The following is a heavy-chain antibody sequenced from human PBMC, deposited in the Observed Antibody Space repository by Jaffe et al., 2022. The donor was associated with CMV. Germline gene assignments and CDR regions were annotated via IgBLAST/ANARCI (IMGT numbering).Heavy chain of an antibody. V-gene: IGHV1-3*01. CDR1: GYTFTSYA. Sequence: QVQLVQSGAEVKKPGASVKVSCKASGYTFTSYAMHWVRQAPGQRLEWMGWINAGNGNTKYSQKFQGRVTITRDTSASTAYMELSSLRSEDTAVYYCARASPRITMIEYWGQGTLVTVSS. CDR3: ARASPRITMIEY. CDR2: INAGNGNT. J-gene: IGHJ4*02. D-gene: IGHD3-22*01.